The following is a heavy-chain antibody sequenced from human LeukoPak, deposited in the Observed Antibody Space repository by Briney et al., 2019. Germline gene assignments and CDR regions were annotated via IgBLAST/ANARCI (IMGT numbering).Heavy chain of an antibody. J-gene: IGHJ5*02. V-gene: IGHV4-4*07. D-gene: IGHD6-19*01. CDR2: IYPSGST. CDR1: GGSITSYY. Sequence: KPSETLSLTCTVSGGSITSYYWSWIRQPAGKGLEWIGRIYPSGSTNYNPSLKRRLTMSVDTSKNQFSLKLSSVTAADTAVYYCASSWFAVAGTETNWFDPWGQGTLVTVSS. CDR3: ASSWFAVAGTETNWFDP.